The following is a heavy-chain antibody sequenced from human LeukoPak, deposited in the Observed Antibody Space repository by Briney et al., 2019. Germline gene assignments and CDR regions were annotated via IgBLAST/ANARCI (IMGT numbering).Heavy chain of an antibody. Sequence: PGGSLRLSCAASGFMVSGNYVSWGRQAPGKGLEWVSVIASGGSTYYVDSVKGRFTISRDNSKNTVYLQMNSLRAEDTAVYYCARGPESGYSYGSYYFDYWGQGTLVTVSS. V-gene: IGHV3-66*01. CDR1: GFMVSGNY. D-gene: IGHD5-18*01. CDR3: ARGPESGYSYGSYYFDY. CDR2: IASGGST. J-gene: IGHJ4*02.